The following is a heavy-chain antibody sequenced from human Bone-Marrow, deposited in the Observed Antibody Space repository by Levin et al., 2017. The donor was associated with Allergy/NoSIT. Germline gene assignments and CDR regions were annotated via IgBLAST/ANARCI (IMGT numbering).Heavy chain of an antibody. CDR1: GFTFSSYW. J-gene: IGHJ2*01. V-gene: IGHV3-7*01. CDR2: IKQDGSEK. D-gene: IGHD4-17*01. CDR3: ARDYGDYGGKNWYFDL. Sequence: SCAASGFTFSSYWMSWVRQAPGKGLEWVANIKQDGSEKYYVDSVKGRFTISRDNAKNSLYLQMNSLRAEDTAVYYCARDYGDYGGKNWYFDLWGRGTLVTVSS.